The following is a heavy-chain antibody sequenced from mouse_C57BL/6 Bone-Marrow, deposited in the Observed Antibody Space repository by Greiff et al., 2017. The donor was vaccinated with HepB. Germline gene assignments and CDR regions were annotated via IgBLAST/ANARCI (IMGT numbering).Heavy chain of an antibody. D-gene: IGHD1-1*01. J-gene: IGHJ2*01. CDR2: IDPSDSYT. CDR1: GYTFTSYW. CDR3: SIFSTTVARGFDY. Sequence: QVQLQQSGAELVMPGASVKLSCKASGYTFTSYWMHWVKQRPGQGLEWIGEIDPSDSYTNYNQKFKGKSTLTVDKSSSTAYMQLSSLTSEDSAVYDCSIFSTTVARGFDYWGQGTTLTVSS. V-gene: IGHV1-69*01.